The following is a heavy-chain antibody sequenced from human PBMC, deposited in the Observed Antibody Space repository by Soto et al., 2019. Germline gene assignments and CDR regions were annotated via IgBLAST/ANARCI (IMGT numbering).Heavy chain of an antibody. V-gene: IGHV3-30*18. D-gene: IGHD5-12*01. J-gene: IGHJ3*02. Sequence: QEQLVESGGGVVQARRSLRLSCAASGFNFNFFGMHWVRQAPGKGLEWVAVISYDGRDKYYADSVKGRFTMSRDNSKNMVYLEMSSLRPEDTSVYYCAKERRYSFDAFDIWGHGTMVTVSS. CDR2: ISYDGRDK. CDR1: GFNFNFFG. CDR3: AKERRYSFDAFDI.